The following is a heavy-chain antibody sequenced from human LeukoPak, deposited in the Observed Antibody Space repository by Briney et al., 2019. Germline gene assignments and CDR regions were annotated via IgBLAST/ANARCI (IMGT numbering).Heavy chain of an antibody. Sequence: PSETLSLTCAVYGGSFSGYYWSWIRQPQGKGRGGIGELNNGGSTNYNPSLKSRVTISVDTSKNQFSLKLSSVTAADTAVYYCARGQPYYDFWSGSATNFDYWGQGTLVTVSS. J-gene: IGHJ4*02. CDR2: LNNGGST. V-gene: IGHV4-34*01. D-gene: IGHD3-3*01. CDR1: GGSFSGYY. CDR3: ARGQPYYDFWSGSATNFDY.